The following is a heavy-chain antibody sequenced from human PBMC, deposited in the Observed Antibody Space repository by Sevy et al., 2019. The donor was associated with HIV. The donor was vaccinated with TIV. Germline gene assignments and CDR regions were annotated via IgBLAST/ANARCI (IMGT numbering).Heavy chain of an antibody. CDR3: ARETREDSSGYDYWFDP. V-gene: IGHV3-9*01. CDR2: ISWNSGSI. CDR1: GFTFDDYA. D-gene: IGHD3-22*01. J-gene: IGHJ5*02. Sequence: GGSLRLSCAASGFTFDDYAMHWVRQAPGKGLEWVSGISWNSGSIGYADSVKGRFTISRDNAKNTLYLQMNSLRAEDTALYYCARETREDSSGYDYWFDPWGQGTLVTVSS.